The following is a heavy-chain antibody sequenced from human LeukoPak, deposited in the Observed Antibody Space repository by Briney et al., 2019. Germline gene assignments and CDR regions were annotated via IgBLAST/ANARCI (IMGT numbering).Heavy chain of an antibody. D-gene: IGHD3-22*01. CDR2: IKSKTDGGTT. J-gene: IGHJ4*02. CDR3: TTGQGYYYDSSGPIDY. V-gene: IGHV3-15*01. Sequence: PSETLSLTCTVSGGSISSYYWSWIRQPPGKGLEWVGRIKSKTDGGTTDYAAPVKGRFTISRDDSKNTLYLQMNSLKAEDAAVYYCTTGQGYYYDSSGPIDYWGQGTLVTVSS. CDR1: GGSISSYY.